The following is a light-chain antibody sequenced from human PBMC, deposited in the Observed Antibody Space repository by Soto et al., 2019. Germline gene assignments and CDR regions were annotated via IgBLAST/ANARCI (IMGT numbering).Light chain of an antibody. J-gene: IGKJ4*01. CDR1: QSINTY. V-gene: IGKV3-11*01. CDR2: TAS. CDR3: QHRSN. Sequence: IVLTQSPGTVSLFPGEGATLSCRASQSINTYLAWYQQKPGQAPRLLMHTASNRATGIPARFSGSGSGTDFPLTISSLEPEDFAVYYCQHRSNFGGGTKVEI.